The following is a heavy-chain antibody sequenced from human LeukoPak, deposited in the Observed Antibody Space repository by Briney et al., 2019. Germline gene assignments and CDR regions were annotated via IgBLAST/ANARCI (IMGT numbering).Heavy chain of an antibody. V-gene: IGHV3-49*03. Sequence: GGSLRLSCTASGFTFGDYAMSWFRQAPGKGLEWVGFIRSKAYGGTTEYAASVKGRFTISRDDSKSIALLQMNSLKTEDTAVYYCTRDFEWRGLVLDYWGQGTLVTVSS. CDR3: TRDFEWRGLVLDY. D-gene: IGHD3-9*01. CDR2: IRSKAYGGTT. CDR1: GFTFGDYA. J-gene: IGHJ4*02.